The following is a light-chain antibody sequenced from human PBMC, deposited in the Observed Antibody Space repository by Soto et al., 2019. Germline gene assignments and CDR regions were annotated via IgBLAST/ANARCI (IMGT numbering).Light chain of an antibody. CDR2: DTS. CDR3: QLSARPPRP. Sequence: VVMKQSPSTLSLSPGECATLSCRASQGIGDTLAWYQHKPVQTPRLLIYDTSTRATGVPARFSGSRSGTEFTLTIIIFEPEDFTVYYCQLSARPPRPFGHGTIADIK. CDR1: QGIGDT. V-gene: IGKV3D-11*03. J-gene: IGKJ3*01.